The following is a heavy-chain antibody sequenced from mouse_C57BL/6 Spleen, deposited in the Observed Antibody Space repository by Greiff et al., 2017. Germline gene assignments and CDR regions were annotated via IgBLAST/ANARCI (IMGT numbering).Heavy chain of an antibody. J-gene: IGHJ3*01. D-gene: IGHD2-5*01. CDR1: GYTFTSYW. Sequence: QVQLQQPGAELVRPGSSVKLSCKASGYTFTSYWMDWVKQRPGQGLEWIGNIYPSDSETHYNQKFKDKATLTVDKSSSTAYMQLSSLTSEDSAVYYCARSDSNYVNAYWGQGTLVTVSA. CDR2: IYPSDSET. V-gene: IGHV1-61*01. CDR3: ARSDSNYVNAY.